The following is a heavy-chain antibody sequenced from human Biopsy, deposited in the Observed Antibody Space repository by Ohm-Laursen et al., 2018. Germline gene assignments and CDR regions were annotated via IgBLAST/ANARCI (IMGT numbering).Heavy chain of an antibody. J-gene: IGHJ4*02. CDR3: ARRGSGGRSFDH. CDR1: GGSISKKK. V-gene: IGHV4-59*08. CDR2: ISDSGST. Sequence: TLSLTCAVSGGSISKKKKTWIRQPPGKGPEWIGDISDSGSTNYKPSLKSRVIISVDTSKNQFSLNLSSVTAADTAVYYCARRGSGGRSFDHWGQGTLVTVSS. D-gene: IGHD2-15*01.